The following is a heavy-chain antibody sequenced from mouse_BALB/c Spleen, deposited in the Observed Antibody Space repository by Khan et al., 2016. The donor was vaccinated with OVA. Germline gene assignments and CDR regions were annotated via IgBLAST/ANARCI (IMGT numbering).Heavy chain of an antibody. CDR1: GYSIPSDYA. D-gene: IGHD1-1*01. CDR3: ARVYGGDFDY. CDR2: ISYIGNT. J-gene: IGHJ2*01. Sequence: EVKLLESGPGLVKPSQSLSLTYTVTGYSIPSDYAWNWIRQFPENKLEWMGYISYIGNTKYNPSLKSRISITRDTSKNQFQLQLKFVTFEDTDTYYCARVYGGDFDYWGQGTALTVSS. V-gene: IGHV3-2*02.